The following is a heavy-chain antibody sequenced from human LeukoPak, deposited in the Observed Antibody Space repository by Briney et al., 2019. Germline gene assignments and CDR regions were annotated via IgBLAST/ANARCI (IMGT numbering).Heavy chain of an antibody. CDR1: GYTFTGYY. J-gene: IGHJ5*02. Sequence: EASVMVSCKASGYTFTGYYMHWVRQAPGQGLEWMGWINPNSGGTNYAQKFQGRVTMTRDTSISTAYMELSRLRSDDTAVYYCARVYYGSGSYRDPNWFDPWGQGTLVTVSS. V-gene: IGHV1-2*02. CDR2: INPNSGGT. CDR3: ARVYYGSGSYRDPNWFDP. D-gene: IGHD3-10*01.